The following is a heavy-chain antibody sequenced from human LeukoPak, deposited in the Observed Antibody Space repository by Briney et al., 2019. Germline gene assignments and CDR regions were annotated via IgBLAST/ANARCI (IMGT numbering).Heavy chain of an antibody. CDR3: TTGAPRAYSGSYSNC. CDR2: IKSKTDGGTT. Sequence: PGGSLRLSCAASGFTFSNAWMGWVRQAPGKGLEWVGRIKSKTDGGTTDYAAPVKGRFTISRDDSQNTLYLQMNSLKTEDTAVYYCTTGAPRAYSGSYSNCWGQGTLVTVSS. CDR1: GFTFSNAW. J-gene: IGHJ4*02. D-gene: IGHD1-26*01. V-gene: IGHV3-15*01.